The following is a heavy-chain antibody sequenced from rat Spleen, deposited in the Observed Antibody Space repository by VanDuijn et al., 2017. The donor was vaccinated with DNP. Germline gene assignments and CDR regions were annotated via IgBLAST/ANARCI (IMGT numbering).Heavy chain of an antibody. V-gene: IGHV5S23*01. CDR3: AGRPPPTRGPFDY. Sequence: EVQLVESGGGLVQPGNSLKLSCAASGFTFSNYGMAWVRQAPTKGLEWVASISTSGGNTYYRDSVKGRFIISRDNVKNILYLQMDSLRSEDTATYYCAGRPPPTRGPFDYWGQGVMVTVSS. CDR2: ISTSGGNT. CDR1: GFTFSNYG. D-gene: IGHD1-4*01. J-gene: IGHJ2*01.